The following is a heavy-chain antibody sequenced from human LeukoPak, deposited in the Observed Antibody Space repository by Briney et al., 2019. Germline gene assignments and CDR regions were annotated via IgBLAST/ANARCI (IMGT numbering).Heavy chain of an antibody. D-gene: IGHD6-19*01. CDR3: ARDGRIAVAGFYYYYGMDV. V-gene: IGHV4-59*01. J-gene: IGHJ6*02. Sequence: TPSETLSLTCTVSGGSISTYYWSWIRQPPGKGLEWIGYIYYGGSTNYNPSLKSRVTISVDTSKNQFSLKLSSVTAADTAMYYCARDGRIAVAGFYYYYGMDVWGQGTTVTVSS. CDR2: IYYGGST. CDR1: GGSISTYY.